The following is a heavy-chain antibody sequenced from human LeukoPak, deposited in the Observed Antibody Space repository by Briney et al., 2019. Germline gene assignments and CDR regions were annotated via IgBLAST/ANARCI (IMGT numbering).Heavy chain of an antibody. D-gene: IGHD3-10*01. Sequence: GGSLRLSCAASGFTFSSYSMNWVRQAPGKGLEWVSSISSSSSYIYYADSVKGRFTISRDNAKNSLYLQMNSLRAEDTAVYYCARDRGETDHFLGYWGQGTLVTVSS. CDR1: GFTFSSYS. V-gene: IGHV3-21*01. J-gene: IGHJ4*02. CDR2: ISSSSSYI. CDR3: ARDRGETDHFLGY.